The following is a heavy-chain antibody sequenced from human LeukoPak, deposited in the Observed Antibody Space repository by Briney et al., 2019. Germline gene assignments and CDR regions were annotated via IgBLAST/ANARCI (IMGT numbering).Heavy chain of an antibody. D-gene: IGHD2-8*01. J-gene: IGHJ5*02. Sequence: PGGSLRLSCAASGFTFSHHAMSWARQSLGKRLEWVSVIIGDGSNTYYADSVRGRFTTSRDNSNNMLYLQMNSLRGEDTAVYYCAKSMTTTNVDWFDPWGQGTLVTVSS. V-gene: IGHV3-23*01. CDR1: GFTFSHHA. CDR3: AKSMTTTNVDWFDP. CDR2: IIGDGSNT.